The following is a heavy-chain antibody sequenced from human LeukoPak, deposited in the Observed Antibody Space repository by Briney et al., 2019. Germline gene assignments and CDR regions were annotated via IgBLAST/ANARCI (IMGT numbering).Heavy chain of an antibody. V-gene: IGHV4-30-4*01. CDR1: GGSISSGDYY. CDR2: IYYSGST. D-gene: IGHD5-18*01. CDR3: AREDTAMVGFDY. Sequence: SQTLSLTCTVSGGSISSGDYYWSWIRQPPGKGLEWIGYIYYSGSTYYNPSLESRVTISVDTSKNQFSLKLSSVTAADTAVYYCAREDTAMVGFDYWGQGTLVTVSS. J-gene: IGHJ4*02.